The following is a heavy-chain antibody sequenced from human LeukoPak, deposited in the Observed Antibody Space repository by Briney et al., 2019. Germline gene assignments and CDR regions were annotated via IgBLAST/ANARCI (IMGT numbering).Heavy chain of an antibody. CDR1: GYTFTGYY. Sequence: ASVKVSCKASGYTFTGYYIHWVRQAPGQGLEWMGWINPNSGGTDYAQKFQGRVTMTRDTSTSTAYMELSRLRSDDTAVYHCARGHGSYYYYMDVWGKGTTVTVSS. D-gene: IGHD3-10*01. J-gene: IGHJ6*03. V-gene: IGHV1-2*02. CDR3: ARGHGSYYYYMDV. CDR2: INPNSGGT.